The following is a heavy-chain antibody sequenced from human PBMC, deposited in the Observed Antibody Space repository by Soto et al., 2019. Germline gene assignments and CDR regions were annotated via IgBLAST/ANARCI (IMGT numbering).Heavy chain of an antibody. CDR1: GFTFSSYW. Sequence: EVQLVESGGGLVQPGGSLRLSCAASGFTFSSYWMSWVRQAPGKGLEWVANIKQDGSEKYYVDSVKGRFTISRDNAKNSLYLQMNSLRAEDTAVYYCARGNPSSSWYWGHAFDIWGQGTMVTVSS. CDR2: IKQDGSEK. CDR3: ARGNPSSSWYWGHAFDI. D-gene: IGHD6-13*01. J-gene: IGHJ3*02. V-gene: IGHV3-7*05.